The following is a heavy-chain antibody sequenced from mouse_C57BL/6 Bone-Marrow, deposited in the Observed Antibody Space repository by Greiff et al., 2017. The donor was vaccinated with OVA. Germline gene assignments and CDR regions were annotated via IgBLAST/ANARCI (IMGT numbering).Heavy chain of an antibody. V-gene: IGHV1-18*01. CDR3: AIYYGNYELAY. J-gene: IGHJ3*01. CDR1: GYTFTDYN. D-gene: IGHD2-1*01. CDR2: INPNNGGT. Sequence: EVQLQQSGPELVKPGASVKIPCKASGYTFTDYNMDWVKQSHGKSLEWIGDINPNNGGTIYNQKFKGKATLTVDKSSSTAYMELRSLTSEDTAVYYCAIYYGNYELAYWGQGTLVTVSA.